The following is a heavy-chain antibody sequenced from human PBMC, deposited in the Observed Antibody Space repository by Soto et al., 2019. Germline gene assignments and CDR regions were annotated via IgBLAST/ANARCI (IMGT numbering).Heavy chain of an antibody. Sequence: SETLSLTCAVSGGSISSGGYSWSWIRQPPGKGLEWIGYIYHSGSTYYNPSLKSRVTISVDRSKNQFSLKLSSVTAADTAVYYCARDTVTENYYYGMDVWGQGTTVTVSS. CDR2: IYHSGST. CDR1: GGSISSGGYS. V-gene: IGHV4-30-2*01. J-gene: IGHJ6*02. D-gene: IGHD4-17*01. CDR3: ARDTVTENYYYGMDV.